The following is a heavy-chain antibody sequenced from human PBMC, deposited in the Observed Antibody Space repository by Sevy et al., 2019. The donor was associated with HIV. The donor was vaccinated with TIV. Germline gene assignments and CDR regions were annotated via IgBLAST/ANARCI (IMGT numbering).Heavy chain of an antibody. Sequence: GESLKISCAVSGFTFTSYAMNWVRQAPGKGLEWVSGVSGSGGSTYYADSVKGRFTISRDNAKNSLYLQMNSLRAEDTAVYYCARDPIAARPPSGWFDPWGQGTLVTVSS. CDR3: ARDPIAARPPSGWFDP. CDR2: VSGSGGST. J-gene: IGHJ5*02. D-gene: IGHD6-6*01. V-gene: IGHV3-23*01. CDR1: GFTFTSYA.